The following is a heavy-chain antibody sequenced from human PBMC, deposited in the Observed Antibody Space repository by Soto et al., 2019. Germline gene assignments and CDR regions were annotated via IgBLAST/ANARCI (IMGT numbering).Heavy chain of an antibody. J-gene: IGHJ6*02. V-gene: IGHV4-39*01. D-gene: IGHD6-13*01. CDR3: ARHAGTNYYYYGMDV. CDR1: GGSISSSSYY. Sequence: SETLSLTCTVSGGSISSSSYYWGWIRQPPGKGLEWIGSIYYSGSTYYNPSLKSRVTISVDTSKNQFSLKLSSVTAADTAVYYCARHAGTNYYYYGMDVWGQGTTVTVPS. CDR2: IYYSGST.